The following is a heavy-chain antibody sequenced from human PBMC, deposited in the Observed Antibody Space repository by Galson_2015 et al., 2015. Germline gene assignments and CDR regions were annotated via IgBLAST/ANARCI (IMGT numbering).Heavy chain of an antibody. D-gene: IGHD2/OR15-2a*01. J-gene: IGHJ5*02. CDR3: AKGSENIVYSWFDP. CDR1: GFTFSNYA. V-gene: IGHV3-23*01. CDR2: ISSSGRSI. Sequence: SLRLSCAASGFTFSNYAMIWVRQAPGKGLEWVSSISSSGRSIYYADSVRGRFTISRDNSKNTLWLQMSSLRAEDAAVYYCAKGSENIVYSWFDPWGQGTLVTVSS.